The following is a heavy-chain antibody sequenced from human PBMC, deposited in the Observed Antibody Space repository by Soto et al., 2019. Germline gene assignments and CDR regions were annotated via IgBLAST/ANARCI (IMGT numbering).Heavy chain of an antibody. V-gene: IGHV3-23*01. CDR3: ATWLTAHFDY. J-gene: IGHJ4*02. Sequence: GGSLRLSCAASGFTFSSYYMSWVRQAPGKGLEWAAGISDGVDRAYYGDSVKGRFTISRDTSKNMLYLHMNSLRAEDTAIYYCATWLTAHFDYWGRGTQVTVSS. CDR1: GFTFSSYY. D-gene: IGHD2-21*02. CDR2: ISDGVDRA.